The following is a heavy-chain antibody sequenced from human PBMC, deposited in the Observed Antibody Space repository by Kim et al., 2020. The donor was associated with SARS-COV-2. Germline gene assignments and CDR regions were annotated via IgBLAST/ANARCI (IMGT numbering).Heavy chain of an antibody. V-gene: IGHV3-23*03. J-gene: IGHJ4*02. Sequence: GGSLRLSCAAPGFTFSSYAMTWVRQAPEKGLEWVSLIFGGGSSTYYADSVKGRFTISRDNSKNTLYLQMNSLRAEDTAVYYCAKTGSSSAYYSGYCGQGT. CDR2: IFGGGSST. D-gene: IGHD3-22*01. CDR1: GFTFSSYA. CDR3: AKTGSSSAYYSGY.